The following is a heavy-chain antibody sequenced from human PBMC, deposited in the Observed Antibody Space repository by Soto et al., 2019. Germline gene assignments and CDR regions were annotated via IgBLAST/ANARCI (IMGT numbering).Heavy chain of an antibody. J-gene: IGHJ4*02. CDR2: IKQDGSEK. V-gene: IGHV3-7*01. D-gene: IGHD2-2*01. Sequence: GGSLRLSCAASGFTFSSYAMSWVRQAPGKGLEWVANIKQDGSEKYYVDSVKGRFTISRDNAKNSLYLQMNSLRAEDTAVYYCARAVVPAAPFDYWGQGTLVTVSS. CDR3: ARAVVPAAPFDY. CDR1: GFTFSSYA.